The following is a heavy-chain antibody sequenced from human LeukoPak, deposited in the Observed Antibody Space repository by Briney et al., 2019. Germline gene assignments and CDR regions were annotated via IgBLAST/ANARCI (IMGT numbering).Heavy chain of an antibody. CDR1: GFTFSSYG. J-gene: IGHJ4*02. V-gene: IGHV3-23*01. D-gene: IGHD3-22*01. CDR2: ISGSGGST. CDR3: AKLSLKYYYDSSGYCDY. Sequence: GGSLRLSCAASGFTFSSYGMSWVRQAPGKGLEWVSAISGSGGSTYYADSVKGRFTISRDNSKNTLYLQMNSLRAEDTAVYYCAKLSLKYYYDSSGYCDYWGQGTLVTVSS.